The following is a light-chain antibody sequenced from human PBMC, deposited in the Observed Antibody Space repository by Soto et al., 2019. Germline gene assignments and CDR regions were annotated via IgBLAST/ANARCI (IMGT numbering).Light chain of an antibody. J-gene: IGLJ1*01. CDR2: DVS. CDR1: SSDFGDFNY. CDR3: TSYTTSITYV. V-gene: IGLV2-14*03. Sequence: QLVLTQPASVSGSPGQSITISCTGTSSDFGDFNYVFWYQQHPGKAPKLLIYDVSNRPSGVSNRFSGSKSGDTASLTISGLQAEDEADYYCTSYTTSITYVFGTGTKVTVL.